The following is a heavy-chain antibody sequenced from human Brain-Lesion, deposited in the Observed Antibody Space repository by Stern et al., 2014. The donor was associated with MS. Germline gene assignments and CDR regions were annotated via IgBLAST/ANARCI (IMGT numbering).Heavy chain of an antibody. V-gene: IGHV5-10-1*01. CDR3: ARHMGEGLSIDY. CDR2: IDPSDSNP. D-gene: IGHD3-16*01. CDR1: GYSFTSDW. J-gene: IGHJ4*02. Sequence: EVQLEESGAEVKKPGESLRISCQGSGYSFTSDWISWVRQMPGQGLEWMGRIDPSDSNPNYSPSFQGHVTISADKSINTAYLDWRSLKASDTAMYYCARHMGEGLSIDYWGQGTLVTVSS.